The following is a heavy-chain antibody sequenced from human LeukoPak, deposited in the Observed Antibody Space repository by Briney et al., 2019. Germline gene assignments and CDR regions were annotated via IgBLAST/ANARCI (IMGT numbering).Heavy chain of an antibody. CDR2: IYYSGST. D-gene: IGHD3-22*01. V-gene: IGHV4-30-4*01. CDR3: ARVPTYYYDSSPGAFDI. J-gene: IGHJ3*02. Sequence: PSQTLSLTCTVSGGSISSGGYYWSWIRQPPGKGLEWIGYIYYSGSTYYNPSLKSRVTISVDTSKNQFSLKLSSVTAADTAVYYCARVPTYYYDSSPGAFDIWGQGTMVTVSS. CDR1: GGSISSGGYY.